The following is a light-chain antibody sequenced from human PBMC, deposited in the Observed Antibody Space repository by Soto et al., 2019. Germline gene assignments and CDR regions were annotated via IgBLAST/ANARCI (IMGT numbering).Light chain of an antibody. Sequence: EVVLTQSPATLSLAPGERATLSCRASQFLSSYLAWYQQKPGQPPRLLIYDTSNRATGIPDRFIGSGSGTDFTLTISSLEPEDFAVYYCQQYGSSPPFGQGTRLDIK. V-gene: IGKV3-20*01. CDR1: QFLSSY. CDR3: QQYGSSPP. J-gene: IGKJ5*01. CDR2: DTS.